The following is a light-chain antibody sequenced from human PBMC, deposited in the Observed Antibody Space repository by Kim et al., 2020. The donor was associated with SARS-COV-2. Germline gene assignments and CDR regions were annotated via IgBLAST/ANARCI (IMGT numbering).Light chain of an antibody. CDR1: QDISNY. CDR3: QQYDNLT. V-gene: IGKV1-33*01. Sequence: LSASVGDRVTITCQASQDISNYLNWYQQNPGKAPKHLFYDATNLETGVPSRFSGRGSGTDFTFTISSLQPEDSATYYCQQYDNLTFGGGTKVDIK. J-gene: IGKJ4*01. CDR2: DAT.